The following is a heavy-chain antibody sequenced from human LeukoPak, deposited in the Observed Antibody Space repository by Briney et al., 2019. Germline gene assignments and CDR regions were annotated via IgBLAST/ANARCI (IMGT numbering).Heavy chain of an antibody. V-gene: IGHV3-7*01. J-gene: IGHJ4*02. D-gene: IGHD4-23*01. CDR3: ARVDYTGNGNLY. CDR2: INQDGSKK. CDR1: GLTLTIYW. Sequence: GGSLRLSCAASGLTLTIYWMTWVRQAPGKGLEWVANINQDGSKKYYLDSVKGRFTISGDIAENSLYLQMNSLRVEDTAIYYCARVDYTGNGNLYWGQGTLVTVSS.